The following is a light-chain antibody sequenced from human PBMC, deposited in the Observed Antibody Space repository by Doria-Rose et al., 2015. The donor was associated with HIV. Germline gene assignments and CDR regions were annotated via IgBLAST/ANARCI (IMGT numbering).Light chain of an antibody. J-gene: IGKJ5*01. V-gene: IGKV3-20*01. CDR2: DAS. CDR1: QRVKSSY. Sequence: EIVLTQSPGTLSLSPGERAILSCRASQRVKSSYLAWYQQQPGQAPRLLIYDASTRATGIPDRFSGSGSGTDFTLTISRLEPEDVAVYYCQQYGTSRGTFGQGTRLEIK. CDR3: QQYGTSRGT.